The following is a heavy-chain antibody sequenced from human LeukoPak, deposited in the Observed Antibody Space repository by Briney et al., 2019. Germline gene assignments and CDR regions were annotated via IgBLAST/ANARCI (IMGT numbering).Heavy chain of an antibody. CDR3: ARQGVAAAGMDWFDP. V-gene: IGHV1-69*05. Sequence: SVKVSCKASGGTFSSYAISWVRQAPGQGLEWMGGIIPIFGTANYAQKFQGRVTITTDESTSTAYLELSSLRSEDTAVYYCARQGVAAAGMDWFDPWGQGTLVTVSS. J-gene: IGHJ5*02. CDR1: GGTFSSYA. CDR2: IIPIFGTA. D-gene: IGHD6-13*01.